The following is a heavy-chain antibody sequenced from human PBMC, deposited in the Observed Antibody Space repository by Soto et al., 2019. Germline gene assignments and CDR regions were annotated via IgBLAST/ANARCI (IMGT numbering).Heavy chain of an antibody. CDR1: GFTFSSYA. D-gene: IGHD5-12*01. J-gene: IGHJ4*02. Sequence: LSLTCAASGFTFSSYAMHWVRQAPGKGLEYVSAISSNGGSTYYANSVKGRFTISRDNSKNTLYLQMGSLRAEDMAVYYCARADIVATDIFDYWGQGTLVTVSS. CDR2: ISSNGGST. CDR3: ARADIVATDIFDY. V-gene: IGHV3-64*01.